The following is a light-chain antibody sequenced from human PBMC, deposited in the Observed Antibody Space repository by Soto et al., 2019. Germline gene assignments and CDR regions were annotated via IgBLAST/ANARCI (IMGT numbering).Light chain of an antibody. CDR3: CSYAGSSTFVV. Sequence: QSVLTQPASVSGSPGQSITISCTGTSSDVGSYNLVSWYQQHPGKAPKLMIYEVSKRPSGVSNRFSGSKSGNTASLTIFGFQAEDEADYYCCSYAGSSTFVVFGTGTKVTVL. CDR1: SSDVGSYNL. V-gene: IGLV2-23*02. J-gene: IGLJ1*01. CDR2: EVS.